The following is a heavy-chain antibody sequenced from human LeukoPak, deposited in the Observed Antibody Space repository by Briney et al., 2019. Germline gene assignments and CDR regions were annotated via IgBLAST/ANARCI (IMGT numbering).Heavy chain of an antibody. D-gene: IGHD6-19*01. Sequence: GGSLRLSCAASGFTFSSYAMSRVRQAPGKGLEWVSAISGSGGSTYYADSVKGRLTISRDNSKNTLYLQMNSLRAEDTAVYYCAKVLHSSGWYFDYWGQGTLVTVSS. CDR2: ISGSGGST. CDR1: GFTFSSYA. J-gene: IGHJ4*02. CDR3: AKVLHSSGWYFDY. V-gene: IGHV3-23*01.